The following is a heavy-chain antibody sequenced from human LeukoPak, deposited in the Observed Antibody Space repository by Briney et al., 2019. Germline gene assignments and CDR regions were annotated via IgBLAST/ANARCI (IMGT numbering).Heavy chain of an antibody. CDR2: IYSGGST. CDR1: GFTVSSNY. Sequence: HPGGSLRLSCAASGFTVSSNYMSWVRQAPGKGLEWVSVIYSGGSTCYADSVKGRFTTSRDTSKNTLYLQMNSLRAEDTAVYYCAKEEWLGKMNYFDYWGQGTLVTVSS. D-gene: IGHD6-19*01. J-gene: IGHJ4*02. V-gene: IGHV3-53*01. CDR3: AKEEWLGKMNYFDY.